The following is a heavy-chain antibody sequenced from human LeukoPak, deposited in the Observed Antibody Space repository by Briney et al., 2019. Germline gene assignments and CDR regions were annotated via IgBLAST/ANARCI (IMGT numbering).Heavy chain of an antibody. CDR1: GFTFSSYA. J-gene: IGHJ4*02. V-gene: IGHV3-23*01. Sequence: QSGGSLRLSCAGSGFTFSSYAMSWVRQAPGKGLEWVSVISGSGGSTYYTDSVKGRFTISRDNSRNTLYLQMNSLRAEDTALYYCAKNTRSVVAASHTFDFWGQGTLVTVSS. CDR2: ISGSGGST. CDR3: AKNTRSVVAASHTFDF. D-gene: IGHD2-15*01.